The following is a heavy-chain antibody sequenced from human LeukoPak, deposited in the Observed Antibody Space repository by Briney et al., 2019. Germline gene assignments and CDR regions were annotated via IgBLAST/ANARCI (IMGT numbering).Heavy chain of an antibody. D-gene: IGHD3-3*01. J-gene: IGHJ5*02. CDR1: GFTFSSYS. CDR3: ARARDFWSGDWFDP. V-gene: IGHV3-74*01. Sequence: GGSLRLSCAASGFTFSSYSMTWVRQAPGKGLVWVSRINSDGSSTSYADSVKGRFTISRDNAKNTLYLQMNSLRAEDTAVYYCARARDFWSGDWFDPWGQGTLVTVSS. CDR2: INSDGSST.